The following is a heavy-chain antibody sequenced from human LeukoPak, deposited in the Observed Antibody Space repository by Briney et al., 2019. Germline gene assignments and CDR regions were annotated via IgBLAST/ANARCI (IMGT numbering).Heavy chain of an antibody. J-gene: IGHJ6*02. CDR1: GDSMSSYY. CDR2: IFYSGGT. V-gene: IGHV4-59*01. D-gene: IGHD6-13*01. Sequence: SETLSLTCTVPGDSMSSYYWSWIRQSPGRGLEWIGYIFYSGGTDYNPSLERRVTISVDTSNKQSSLKLSSVTAADTAVYYCARDGYRGQQQGGMFYYGMDVWGQGTTVTVSS. CDR3: ARDGYRGQQQGGMFYYGMDV.